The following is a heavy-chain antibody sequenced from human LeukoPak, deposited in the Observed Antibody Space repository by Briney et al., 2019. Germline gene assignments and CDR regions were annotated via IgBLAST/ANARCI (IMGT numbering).Heavy chain of an antibody. D-gene: IGHD6-19*01. CDR3: ARDLDSSVWFPPTYYYYGMDV. CDR2: ISVYSGNT. Sequence: GASVKVSCKASGYTFTNHGISWVRQAPGQGLEWMGWISVYSGNTNYAQKLQGRVTMTTETSTSTAYMELRSLRSDDTALHYCARDLDSSVWFPPTYYYYGMDVWGQGTTVTVSS. V-gene: IGHV1-18*01. J-gene: IGHJ6*02. CDR1: GYTFTNHG.